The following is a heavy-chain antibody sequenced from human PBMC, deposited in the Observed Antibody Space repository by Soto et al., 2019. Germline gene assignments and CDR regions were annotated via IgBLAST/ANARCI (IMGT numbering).Heavy chain of an antibody. J-gene: IGHJ3*02. CDR2: ISSSGGTT. CDR1: GFTFSSYA. D-gene: IGHD6-13*01. CDR3: AKLKKTSTTWYKDAFDI. V-gene: IGHV3-23*01. Sequence: EGQLLESGGCLVQPGGSLRLSCAASGFTFSSYAMSWVRQAPGKGLEWVSVISSSGGTTYYADSVKGRFTISRDNSKNTLHLQMNSLRGEDTAVYYCAKLKKTSTTWYKDAFDIWGQGTMVTVSS.